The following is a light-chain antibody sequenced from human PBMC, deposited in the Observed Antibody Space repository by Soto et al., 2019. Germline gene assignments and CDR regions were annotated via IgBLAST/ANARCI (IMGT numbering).Light chain of an antibody. V-gene: IGKV1-39*01. J-gene: IGKJ5*01. CDR3: QQLNSYPQT. CDR2: AAS. Sequence: DIQMTPSPSSLSASVGDRVTITCRASQSISSYLNWYQQKPGKAPKLLIYAASSLQSGVPSRFSGSGSGTDFTLTISSLQPEDSATYFCQQLNSYPQTFGQGTRLEI. CDR1: QSISSY.